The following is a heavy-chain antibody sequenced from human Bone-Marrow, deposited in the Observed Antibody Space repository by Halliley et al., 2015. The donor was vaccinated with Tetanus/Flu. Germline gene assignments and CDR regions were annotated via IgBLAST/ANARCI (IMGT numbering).Heavy chain of an antibody. CDR2: IYYSGST. Sequence: TLSLTCAVSRVSIRSGGYYWSWIRQPPGKGLEWIGYIYYSGSTYYNPSLKSRVTISVDTSKNQFSLKLSSVTAADTAAYYCARTYYDSSGYYLNYFDHWGQGTLVTVSS. V-gene: IGHV4-30-4*01. CDR1: RVSIRSGGYY. D-gene: IGHD3-22*01. CDR3: ARTYYDSSGYYLNYFDH. J-gene: IGHJ4*02.